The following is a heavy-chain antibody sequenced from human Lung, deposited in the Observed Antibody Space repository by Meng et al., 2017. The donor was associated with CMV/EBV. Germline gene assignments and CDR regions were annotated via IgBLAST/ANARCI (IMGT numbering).Heavy chain of an antibody. CDR2: ISYDGSNK. V-gene: IGHV3-30*19. Sequence: SCKGSGYNFANYWTAWFRQMPGKGLEWMAVISYDGSNKYYADSVKGRFTISRDNSKNTLYLQMNSLRAEDTAVYYCARDRPYCSSTSCYTTYYGMDVWXQGTTVTVSS. CDR1: GYNFANYW. D-gene: IGHD2-2*02. J-gene: IGHJ6*02. CDR3: ARDRPYCSSTSCYTTYYGMDV.